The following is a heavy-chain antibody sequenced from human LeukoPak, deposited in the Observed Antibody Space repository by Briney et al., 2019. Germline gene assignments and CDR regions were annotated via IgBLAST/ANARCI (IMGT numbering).Heavy chain of an antibody. Sequence: GGSLRLSCAASGFTFSIYAMSWVRQAPGKGLEWVSAISCSGGSTYYADSVKGRYTIPRDNSKNTLYLQMNSLRAEDTAVYYCANVPFTTRLLLGFDYWGQGTLVTVSS. CDR1: GFTFSIYA. D-gene: IGHD1-26*01. J-gene: IGHJ4*02. V-gene: IGHV3-23*01. CDR3: ANVPFTTRLLLGFDY. CDR2: ISCSGGST.